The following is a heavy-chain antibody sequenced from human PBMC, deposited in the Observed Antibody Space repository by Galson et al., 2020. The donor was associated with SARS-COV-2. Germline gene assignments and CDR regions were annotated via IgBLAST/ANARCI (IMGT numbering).Heavy chain of an antibody. D-gene: IGHD3-3*01. J-gene: IGHJ4*02. CDR3: ARHTRYDFGSHPDFDY. V-gene: IGHV4-39*01. Sequence: SETLSLTCTVSGGSISSSSYYWGWIRQPPGKGLEWIGSIYYRGSTYYNPSLKSRVTISVDTSKNQFSLKLSSVTAADTAVYYCARHTRYDFGSHPDFDYWGQGTLVTVSS. CDR1: GGSISSSSYY. CDR2: IYYRGST.